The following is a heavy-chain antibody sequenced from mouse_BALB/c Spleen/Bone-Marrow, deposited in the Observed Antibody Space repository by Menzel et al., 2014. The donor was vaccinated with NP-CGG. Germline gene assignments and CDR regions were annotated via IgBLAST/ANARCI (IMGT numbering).Heavy chain of an antibody. CDR1: GYVFSTYW. D-gene: IGHD1-1*01. V-gene: IGHV1-80*01. CDR2: TYPGDGDT. J-gene: IGHJ2*01. Sequence: QVQLQQSGAELVRPGSSVKISCKASGYVFSTYWMNWVKQRPGQGLEWIGQTYPGDGDTNYNGKFKGTATLTADKSSSTAYMQLSSLTSEDSAVYFCARSGYGSSYDYWGQGTTLTVSS. CDR3: ARSGYGSSYDY.